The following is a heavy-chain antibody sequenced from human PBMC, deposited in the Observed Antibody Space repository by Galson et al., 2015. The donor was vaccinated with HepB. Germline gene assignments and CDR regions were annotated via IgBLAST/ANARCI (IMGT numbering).Heavy chain of an antibody. CDR3: ARGGRFTAAGTTVGYFQH. Sequence: VKVSCKASGYTFTSYGISWVRQAPGQGLEWMGWISAYNGNTNYAQKLQGRVTMTTDTSTSTAYMELRSLRSDDTAVYYCARGGRFTAAGTTVGYFQHWGQGTLVTVAS. CDR2: ISAYNGNT. V-gene: IGHV1-18*01. D-gene: IGHD6-13*01. CDR1: GYTFTSYG. J-gene: IGHJ1*01.